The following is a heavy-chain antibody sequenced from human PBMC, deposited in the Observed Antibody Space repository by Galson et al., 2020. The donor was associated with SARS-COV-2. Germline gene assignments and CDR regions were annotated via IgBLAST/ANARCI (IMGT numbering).Heavy chain of an antibody. CDR3: ARSYSGSYYGAFDI. CDR1: GFTFSSYA. D-gene: IGHD1-26*01. CDR2: ISYDGSNK. Sequence: GGSLRLSCAASGFTFSSYAMHWVRQAPGKGLEWVAVISYDGSNKYYADSVKGRFTISRDNSKNTLYLQMNSLRAEDTAVYYCARSYSGSYYGAFDIWGQGTMVTVAS. J-gene: IGHJ3*02. V-gene: IGHV3-30*04.